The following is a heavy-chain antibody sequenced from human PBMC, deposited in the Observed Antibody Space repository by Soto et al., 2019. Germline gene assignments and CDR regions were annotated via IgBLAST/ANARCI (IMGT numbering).Heavy chain of an antibody. CDR1: GYTFTSYW. CDR3: ASQSDSSGWYFDY. J-gene: IGHJ4*02. Sequence: VESLKISCDGSGYTFTSYWIAWVRQMPGKGLEWMGIIYPGDSDTRYSPSFQGQVTISVDKSISTAYLQWSSLKASDTALYYCASQSDSSGWYFDYWGQGTLVTVSS. D-gene: IGHD6-19*01. CDR2: IYPGDSDT. V-gene: IGHV5-51*01.